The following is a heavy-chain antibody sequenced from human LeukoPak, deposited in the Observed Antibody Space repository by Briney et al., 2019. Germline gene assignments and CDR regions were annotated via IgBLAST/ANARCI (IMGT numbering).Heavy chain of an antibody. Sequence: TGGSLRLSCEASGFTFSSYSMNWVRQAPGKGLEWVSSISSSSSYIYYADSVKGRFTISRDNAKNSLYLQMNSLRAEDTAVYYCAREEWFGFDYWGQGTLVTVSS. CDR2: ISSSSSYI. V-gene: IGHV3-21*01. CDR3: AREEWFGFDY. CDR1: GFTFSSYS. D-gene: IGHD2-8*01. J-gene: IGHJ4*02.